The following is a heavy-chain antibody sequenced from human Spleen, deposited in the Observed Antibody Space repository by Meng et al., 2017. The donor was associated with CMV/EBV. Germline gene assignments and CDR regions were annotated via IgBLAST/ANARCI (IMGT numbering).Heavy chain of an antibody. J-gene: IGHJ4*02. V-gene: IGHV3-30*02. Sequence: GESLKISCAASGFTFSSYAFHWVRQAPGKGLEWVAFIRYDGSNKYYADSVKGRFTISRDNSKNTLYLQMNSLRAEDTAVYYCAKAGSSSSYSSSWYNALDFWGQGTLVTVSS. CDR3: AKAGSSSSYSSSWYNALDF. D-gene: IGHD6-13*01. CDR2: IRYDGSNK. CDR1: GFTFSSYA.